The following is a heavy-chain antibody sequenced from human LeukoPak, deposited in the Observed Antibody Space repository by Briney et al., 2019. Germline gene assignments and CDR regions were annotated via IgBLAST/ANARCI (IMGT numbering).Heavy chain of an antibody. Sequence: SETLSLTCAVSGYSISSGYYWVWIRQPPGKGLEWIGSIYHSGSTYYNPSLKCRVTISVDTSKNQFSLKLSSVTAADTAVYYCARGGWSPPLYWGQGTLVTVSS. CDR3: ARGGWSPPLY. J-gene: IGHJ4*02. CDR2: IYHSGST. D-gene: IGHD3-3*01. V-gene: IGHV4-38-2*01. CDR1: GYSISSGYY.